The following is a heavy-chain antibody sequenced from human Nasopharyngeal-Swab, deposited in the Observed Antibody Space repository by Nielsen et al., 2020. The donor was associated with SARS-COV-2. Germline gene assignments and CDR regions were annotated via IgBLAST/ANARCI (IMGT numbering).Heavy chain of an antibody. J-gene: IGHJ6*02. Sequence: SVKVSCKASGGTFNTHAINWVRQAPGQGLEWMGRINPILGIAVNAQKFQDRVTITVDKSTSTAYMELRSLTSEDTAVYYCARIHFVVGRGYFTGLDVWGQGTSVTVSS. CDR1: GGTFNTHA. V-gene: IGHV1-69*04. CDR3: ARIHFVVGRGYFTGLDV. D-gene: IGHD2-21*01. CDR2: INPILGIA.